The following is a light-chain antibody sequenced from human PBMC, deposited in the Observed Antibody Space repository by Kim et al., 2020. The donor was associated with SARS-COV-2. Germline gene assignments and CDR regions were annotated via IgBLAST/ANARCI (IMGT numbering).Light chain of an antibody. CDR2: DVS. Sequence: GRSITIFCTGTSSDVGGYNYVSWYQQHPGKAPKLMIYDVSNRPSGVSNRFSGSKSGNTASLTISGLQAEDEADYYCSSYATGRAVVFGGGTQLTVL. CDR3: SSYATGRAVV. J-gene: IGLJ2*01. V-gene: IGLV2-14*03. CDR1: SSDVGGYNY.